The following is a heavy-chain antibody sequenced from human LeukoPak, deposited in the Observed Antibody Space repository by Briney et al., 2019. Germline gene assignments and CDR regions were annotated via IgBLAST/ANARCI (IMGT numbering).Heavy chain of an antibody. CDR3: ARRYCSGGTCYFFDY. CDR2: ICSGGNT. V-gene: IGHV3-53*01. J-gene: IGHJ4*02. Sequence: GGSLRLSCAASGFTVSSNCMSWVRQAPGKGLEWVSLICSGGNTYYADSVKGRFTISRDDSKNTLYLQMNSLRAEDTTVYYCARRYCSGGTCYFFDYWGQGTLVTVSS. D-gene: IGHD2-15*01. CDR1: GFTVSSNC.